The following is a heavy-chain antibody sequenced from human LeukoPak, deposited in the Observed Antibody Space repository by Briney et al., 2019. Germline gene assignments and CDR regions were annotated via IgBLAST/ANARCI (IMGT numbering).Heavy chain of an antibody. CDR1: GGSIRSGGYY. V-gene: IGHV4-31*03. CDR3: ARELMVRGQAGNWFDP. D-gene: IGHD3-10*01. J-gene: IGHJ5*02. Sequence: SETLSLTCTVSGGSIRSGGYYWSWIRQHPGKGLEWIGNIYYSGSTSYNPSLKSRVTISVDTSKNQFSLKLNSVTAADTAVYYCARELMVRGQAGNWFDPWGQGTLVTVSS. CDR2: IYYSGST.